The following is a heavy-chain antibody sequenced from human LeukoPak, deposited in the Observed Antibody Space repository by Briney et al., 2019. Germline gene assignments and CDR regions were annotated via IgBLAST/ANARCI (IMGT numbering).Heavy chain of an antibody. CDR3: AKAFKVPAAVGEAFDI. D-gene: IGHD2-2*01. CDR2: ISYDGSNK. V-gene: IGHV3-30*18. CDR1: GFTFSSYG. Sequence: PGGSLRLSCAASGFTFSSYGMHWVRQAPGKGLEWVAVISYDGSNKYYADSVKGRFTISRDNSKNTLYLQMNGLRAEDTAVYYCAKAFKVPAAVGEAFDIWGQGTMVTVSS. J-gene: IGHJ3*02.